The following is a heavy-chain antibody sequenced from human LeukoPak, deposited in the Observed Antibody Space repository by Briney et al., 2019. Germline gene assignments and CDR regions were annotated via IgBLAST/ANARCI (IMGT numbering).Heavy chain of an antibody. V-gene: IGHV1-18*01. J-gene: IGHJ4*02. CDR1: GYTFTSYG. D-gene: IGHD2-15*01. CDR2: ISAYNGNT. Sequence: GASVKVSCKASGYTFTSYGISWVRQAPGHGLEWMGWISAYNGNTNNAQKLQGRVTMTTDTSTSTAYMELRSLRSDDTAVYYCARVGAYCSGGSCYLDYWGQGTLVTVSS. CDR3: ARVGAYCSGGSCYLDY.